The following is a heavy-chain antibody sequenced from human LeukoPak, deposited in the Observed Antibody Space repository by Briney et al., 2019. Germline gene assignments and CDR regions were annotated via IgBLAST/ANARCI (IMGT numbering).Heavy chain of an antibody. J-gene: IGHJ4*02. CDR1: AFTFSSYA. Sequence: PGGSLRLSCAASAFTFSSYAMSWVRQAPGKGLEYVSAISSNGGSTYYANSVKGRFTISRDNSKNTLYLQMGSLRAEDMAVYYCARGPRGPTYYFDYWGQGTLVTVSS. D-gene: IGHD3-10*01. V-gene: IGHV3-64*01. CDR3: ARGPRGPTYYFDY. CDR2: ISSNGGST.